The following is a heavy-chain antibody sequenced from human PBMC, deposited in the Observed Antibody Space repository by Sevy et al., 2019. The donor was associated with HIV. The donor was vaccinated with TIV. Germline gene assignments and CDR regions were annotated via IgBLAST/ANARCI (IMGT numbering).Heavy chain of an antibody. J-gene: IGHJ4*02. D-gene: IGHD3-22*01. CDR1: GYSFTPYW. CDR2: VYPRDSDT. CDR3: ARLSSSGYEY. V-gene: IGHV5-51*01. Sequence: GESLKISCKASGYSFTPYWIGWVRQMPGKGLEWMGIVYPRDSDTSYSPSFQGHVTISADKSISTAYLQWSSLKASDTAMYYCARLSSSGYEYWGQGTLVTVSS.